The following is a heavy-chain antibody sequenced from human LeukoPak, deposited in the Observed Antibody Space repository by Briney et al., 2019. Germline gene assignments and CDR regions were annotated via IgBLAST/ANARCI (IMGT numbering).Heavy chain of an antibody. J-gene: IGHJ4*02. CDR3: ARDRAGYCTNGVCYDFDY. CDR1: GYTFTSYY. Sequence: ASVKVSFKASGYTFTSYYMHWVRQAPGQGLEWMGVINPSGGGTSYAQKFQGRVTMTRDMSTSTVYMELSSLRSEDTAVYYCARDRAGYCTNGVCYDFDYWGQGTLVTVSS. D-gene: IGHD2-8*01. CDR2: INPSGGGT. V-gene: IGHV1-46*01.